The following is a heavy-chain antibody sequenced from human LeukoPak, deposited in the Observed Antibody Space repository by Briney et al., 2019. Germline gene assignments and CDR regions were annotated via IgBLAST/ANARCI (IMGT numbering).Heavy chain of an antibody. CDR1: GYTFTSCG. Sequence: ASVKVSCKASGYTFTSCGISWVRQAPGQGLEWMGWISAYNGNTNYAQKLQGRVTMTTDTSTSTAHMELRSLRSEDTAVYYCARDGRGDWGFDYWGQGTLVTVSS. CDR2: ISAYNGNT. CDR3: ARDGRGDWGFDY. J-gene: IGHJ4*02. V-gene: IGHV1-18*01. D-gene: IGHD2-21*02.